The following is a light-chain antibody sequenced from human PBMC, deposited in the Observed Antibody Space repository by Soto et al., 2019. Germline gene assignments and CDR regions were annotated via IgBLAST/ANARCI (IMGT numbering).Light chain of an antibody. Sequence: IVMTQSPDTLSLSPGERATLSCRASQTIRTSLAWYQQRPGQAPRLLIFDASRKTFGAPDRFTGSGSGTDFTLTINRLEPEDFGVYFCQQYGSSVTFGGGTKVEIK. CDR2: DAS. CDR3: QQYGSSVT. J-gene: IGKJ4*01. CDR1: QTIRTS. V-gene: IGKV3-20*01.